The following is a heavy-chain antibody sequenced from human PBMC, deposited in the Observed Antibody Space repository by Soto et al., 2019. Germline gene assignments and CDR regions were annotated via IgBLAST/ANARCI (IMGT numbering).Heavy chain of an antibody. J-gene: IGHJ3*02. Sequence: PGESLKISCKGSGYSFTSYWIGWVRQMPGKGLEWMGIIYPGDSDTRYSPSFQGQVTISADKSISTAYLQWSSLKASDTAMYYCARRSAYIWGSYRPHAFDIWGQGTMVPVSS. CDR3: ARRSAYIWGSYRPHAFDI. CDR1: GYSFTSYW. CDR2: IYPGDSDT. D-gene: IGHD3-16*02. V-gene: IGHV5-51*01.